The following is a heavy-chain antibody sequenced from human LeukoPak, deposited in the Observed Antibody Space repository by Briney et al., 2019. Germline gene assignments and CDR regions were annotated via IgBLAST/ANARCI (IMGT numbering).Heavy chain of an antibody. CDR2: TYPDDSDT. Sequence: GESLKISCKGSGYSFSNYWIGWVRQMPGKGLEWMGITYPDDSDTRYSPSFQGQVTISADKSLSTAYLQWSSLRATDTAMYYCVSRSNYYRMDVWGQGTTVTVSS. CDR1: GYSFSNYW. V-gene: IGHV5-51*01. CDR3: VSRSNYYRMDV. J-gene: IGHJ6*02.